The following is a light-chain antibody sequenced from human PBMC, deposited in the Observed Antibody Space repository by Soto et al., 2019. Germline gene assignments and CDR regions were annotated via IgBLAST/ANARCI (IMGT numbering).Light chain of an antibody. Sequence: IHMTQSPYSVAASLGCIVTITCRASQGISSWLAWYQQKPGKAPKLLIYDASNLQSGVPSRFSGSGSGTEFTLTIRRLQPDDFAPYYCHQYNSYSFGQGTKVDIK. CDR3: HQYNSYS. CDR1: QGISSW. CDR2: DAS. V-gene: IGKV1-5*01. J-gene: IGKJ1*01.